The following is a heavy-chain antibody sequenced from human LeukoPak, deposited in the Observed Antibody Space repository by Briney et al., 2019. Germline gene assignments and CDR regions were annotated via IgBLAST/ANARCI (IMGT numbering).Heavy chain of an antibody. CDR2: MSGSGGST. J-gene: IGHJ4*02. V-gene: IGHV3-23*01. Sequence: QPGGSLRLSCAASGFTFSTYAMSWVRQAPGKGLEWVSAMSGSGGSTKYADSVKGRFTISRDDSKNTLYLQMNSLRAEDTAVYYCAKDGYTSSLNHPGAAEFDYWGQGTLVTVSS. CDR1: GFTFSTYA. CDR3: AKDGYTSSLNHPGAAEFDY. D-gene: IGHD6-6*01.